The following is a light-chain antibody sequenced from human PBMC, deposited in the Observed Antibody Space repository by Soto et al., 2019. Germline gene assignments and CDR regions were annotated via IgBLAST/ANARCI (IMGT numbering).Light chain of an antibody. CDR1: SSNIGNNY. CDR3: GTWDSSLITVV. J-gene: IGLJ3*02. Sequence: QSVLTQPPSVSAAPGQKVTISCSGSSSNIGNNYVSWYQQLPGAAPKLLIYDTYKRPSGIPDRFSGSKSGTSATLGITGLQTGDEADYYCGTWDSSLITVVIGGGTKLTVL. CDR2: DTY. V-gene: IGLV1-51*01.